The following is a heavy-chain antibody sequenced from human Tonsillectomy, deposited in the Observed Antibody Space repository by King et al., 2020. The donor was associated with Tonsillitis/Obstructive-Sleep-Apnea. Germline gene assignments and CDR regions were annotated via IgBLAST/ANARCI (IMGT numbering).Heavy chain of an antibody. CDR1: GFTFSNYG. J-gene: IGHJ2*01. CDR3: AKDERSYYWYFDL. V-gene: IGHV3-33*06. Sequence: VQLVESGGGVVQPGRSLRLSCAASGFTFSNYGMHWVRQAPGKGLEWVAIIWYDGSNKYYADFVKGRFTISRDNSKNTLYLQMNSLRAEDTAVYYCAKDERSYYWYFDLWGRGTLVTVSS. CDR2: IWYDGSNK. D-gene: IGHD3-10*01.